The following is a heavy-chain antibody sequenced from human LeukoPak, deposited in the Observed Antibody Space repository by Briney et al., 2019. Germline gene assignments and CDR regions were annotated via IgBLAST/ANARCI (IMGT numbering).Heavy chain of an antibody. CDR2: ITGSDDRT. D-gene: IGHD3-22*01. CDR1: GFTFSGAA. J-gene: IGHJ4*02. Sequence: QPGGSLRLSCAASGFTFSGAAMTWVRQAPGKGLEWVSTITGSDDRTYFADSVKGRFTISRDYSKNTLRLQMSSLTVEDTAIYYCAKGPQVGSGYHPDFWGQGTLVTVSS. CDR3: AKGPQVGSGYHPDF. V-gene: IGHV3-23*01.